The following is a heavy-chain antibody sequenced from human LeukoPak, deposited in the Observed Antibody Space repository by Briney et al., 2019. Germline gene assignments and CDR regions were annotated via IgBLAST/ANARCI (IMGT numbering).Heavy chain of an antibody. D-gene: IGHD6-13*01. CDR2: INPSGGST. V-gene: IGHV1-46*01. Sequence: ASVKVSCKASGYTFTSYHMHWVRQAPGQGLEWMGIINPSGGSTSYAQKFQGRVTMTRDTSTSTVYMELSSLRSEDTAVYYCARDQGYSSSWYDWYFDLWGRGTLVTVSS. J-gene: IGHJ2*01. CDR3: ARDQGYSSSWYDWYFDL. CDR1: GYTFTSYH.